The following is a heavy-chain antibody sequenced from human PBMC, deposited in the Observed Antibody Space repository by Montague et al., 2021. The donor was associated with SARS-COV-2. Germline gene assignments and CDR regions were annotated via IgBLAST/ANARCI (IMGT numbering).Heavy chain of an antibody. CDR3: AVAYGGPRNAFDI. CDR2: MNPNTGNT. V-gene: IGHV1-8*01. D-gene: IGHD4-23*01. Sequence: SVKVSCKASGDTFNSNDINWMRQATGQGLEWMGWMNPNTGNTGHVQKFQGRVTMTRDTSISTVYMELSSLRSDDTAVYYRAVAYGGPRNAFDIWGQGTMVTVSS. J-gene: IGHJ3*02. CDR1: GDTFNSND.